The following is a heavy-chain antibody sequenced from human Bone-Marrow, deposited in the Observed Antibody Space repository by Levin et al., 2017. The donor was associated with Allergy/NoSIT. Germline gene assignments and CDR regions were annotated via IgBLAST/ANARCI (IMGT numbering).Heavy chain of an antibody. CDR2: ISGAGDDT. CDR1: GITFSFYA. V-gene: IGHV3-23*01. J-gene: IGHJ3*01. CDR3: AKEYDSSGLYLNDAFDV. Sequence: GESLKISCAASGITFSFYAMNWVRQVPGKGLEWVSGISGAGDDTFYAESVKGRFTVSRDNSKNTLYLQLNSLRVEDTAIYYCAKEYDSSGLYLNDAFDVWGQGTTVTVSS. D-gene: IGHD3-22*01.